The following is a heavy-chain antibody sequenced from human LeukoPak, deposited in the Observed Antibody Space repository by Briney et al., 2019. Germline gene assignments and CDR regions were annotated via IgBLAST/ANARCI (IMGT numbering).Heavy chain of an antibody. CDR1: GYTFTSYG. V-gene: IGHV1-18*01. CDR3: ARDRPYSSSWNWFDP. CDR2: ISAYNGNT. D-gene: IGHD6-13*01. Sequence: GASVKVSCKASGYTFTSYGISWVRQAPGQGLEWMGWISAYNGNTNYAQKLQGRVTMTTDTSTSTAYMELRSLRSDDTAVYYCARDRPYSSSWNWFDPWGRGTLVTVSS. J-gene: IGHJ5*02.